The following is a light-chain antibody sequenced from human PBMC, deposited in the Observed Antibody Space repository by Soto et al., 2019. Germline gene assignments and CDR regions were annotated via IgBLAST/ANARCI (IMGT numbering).Light chain of an antibody. J-gene: IGKJ1*01. Sequence: DIQTTQSPSSLSASVGDSVTITCRTSDNIAKYLNWYQQKPGQVPKLLVVAASTLQSGVPTRFSGSGSGTEFTLTINNLQPEDLATYYCQQSYSVPPWTFGQGTKVKVK. CDR2: AAS. CDR3: QQSYSVPPWT. V-gene: IGKV1-39*01. CDR1: DNIAKY.